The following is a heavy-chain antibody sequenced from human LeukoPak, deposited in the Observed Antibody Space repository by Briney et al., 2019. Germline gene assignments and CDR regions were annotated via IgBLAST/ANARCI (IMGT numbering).Heavy chain of an antibody. CDR2: ISYDGSNK. V-gene: IGHV3-30-3*01. CDR3: ARGYSSSWYGGLVY. Sequence: PGGSLRLSCAASGFTFSGYAMHWVRQAPGKGLEWVAVISYDGSNKYYADSVKGRFTISRDNSKNTLYLQMNSLRAEDTAVYYCARGYSSSWYGGLVYWGQGTLVTVSS. CDR1: GFTFSGYA. J-gene: IGHJ4*02. D-gene: IGHD6-13*01.